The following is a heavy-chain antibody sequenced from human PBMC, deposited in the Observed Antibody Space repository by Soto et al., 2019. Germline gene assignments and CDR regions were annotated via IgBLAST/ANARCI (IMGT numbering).Heavy chain of an antibody. CDR1: GGTFSSYA. J-gene: IGHJ6*02. V-gene: IGHV1-69*06. Sequence: QVQLVQSGAEVKKPGSSVKVSCKASGGTFSSYAISWVRQAPGQGLEWMGGIIPIFGTANYAQKFQGRVTITADKSTSTAYMELSSLRSEDTAVYYCARDRRRFNLWSGTNYYYYGMDVWGQGTTVTVSS. D-gene: IGHD3-3*01. CDR2: IIPIFGTA. CDR3: ARDRRRFNLWSGTNYYYYGMDV.